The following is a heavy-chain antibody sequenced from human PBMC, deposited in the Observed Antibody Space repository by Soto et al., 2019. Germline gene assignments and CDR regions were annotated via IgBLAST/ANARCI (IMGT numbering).Heavy chain of an antibody. Sequence: GGSLRLSCVASGVDFRGSYMNWIRQAPGKGLEWISYISDTGRTIHYAGSVKGRFVISRDNSKDSLYLQMNDLRADDTAVYYCAGFKEGNILGLRWPDPWGQGTRVTVSS. CDR3: AGFKEGNILGLRWPDP. V-gene: IGHV3-11*01. D-gene: IGHD4-4*01. CDR2: ISDTGRTI. CDR1: GVDFRGSY. J-gene: IGHJ5*02.